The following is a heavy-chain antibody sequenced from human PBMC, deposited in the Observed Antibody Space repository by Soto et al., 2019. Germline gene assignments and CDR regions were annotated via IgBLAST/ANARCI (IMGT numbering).Heavy chain of an antibody. CDR1: GFTFSSYG. D-gene: IGHD6-6*01. CDR2: IWYDGSNK. Sequence: QVQLVESGGGVVQPGRSLRLSCAASGFTFSSYGMHWVRQAPGKGLEWVAVIWYDGSNKYYADSVKGRFTISRDNSKNTLYLQMNSLRAEDTAVYYCARDMEQLVLRYYYGMDVWGQGTTVTVSS. J-gene: IGHJ6*02. CDR3: ARDMEQLVLRYYYGMDV. V-gene: IGHV3-33*01.